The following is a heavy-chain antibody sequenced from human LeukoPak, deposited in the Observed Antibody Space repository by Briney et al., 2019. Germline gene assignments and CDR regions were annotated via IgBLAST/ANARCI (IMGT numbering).Heavy chain of an antibody. CDR3: ARGRTDCNNGVCYTNYYYMDV. D-gene: IGHD2-8*01. J-gene: IGHJ6*03. Sequence: ASVKVSCKTSGYAFTSYDINWVLQAPGQGLEWMGWMNPNTGHTGSAEQFQGRVTMTRNTSISTAYMELSSLKSEDTATYYCARGRTDCNNGVCYTNYYYMDVWGKGTTATVSS. CDR1: GYAFTSYD. V-gene: IGHV1-8*01. CDR2: MNPNTGHT.